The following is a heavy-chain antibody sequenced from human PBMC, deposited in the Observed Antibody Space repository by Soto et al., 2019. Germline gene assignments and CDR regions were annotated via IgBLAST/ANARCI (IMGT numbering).Heavy chain of an antibody. Sequence: ASETLSLTCDVSGGSISSGTYSWNWIRQPPGKGLEWIGYIYHSGSFYYNPSLKSRVTISIDRSKNQFSLNLNSVTAADTAVYYCARASGYCSGGTCFPFDYWGRGTLVTVSS. D-gene: IGHD2-15*01. CDR1: GGSISSGTYS. CDR2: IYHSGSF. V-gene: IGHV4-30-2*01. J-gene: IGHJ4*02. CDR3: ARASGYCSGGTCFPFDY.